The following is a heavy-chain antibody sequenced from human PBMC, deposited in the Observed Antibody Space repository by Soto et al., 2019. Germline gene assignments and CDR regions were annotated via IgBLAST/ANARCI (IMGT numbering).Heavy chain of an antibody. D-gene: IGHD4-4*01. CDR2: IIPILGIA. CDR1: GGTFSSYT. CDR3: ATDLTATVTTRPYYYGMDV. Sequence: SVKVSCKASGGTFSSYTISWVRQAPGQGLEWMGRIIPILGIANYAQKFQGRVTITADKSTSTAYMELSSLRSEDTAVYYCATDLTATVTTRPYYYGMDVWGQGTTVTVSS. J-gene: IGHJ6*02. V-gene: IGHV1-69*04.